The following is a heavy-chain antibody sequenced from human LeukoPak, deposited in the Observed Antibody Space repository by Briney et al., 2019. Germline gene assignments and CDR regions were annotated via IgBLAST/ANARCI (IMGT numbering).Heavy chain of an antibody. CDR2: ISSSSDNI. CDR1: GFTFGPYT. CDR3: ARRQLPLYYYYYYMDL. V-gene: IGHV3-48*04. Sequence: PGRSLRLSCAASGFTFGPYTMNWVRQAPGKGLEWVSYISSSSDNIYYGDSVKGRFTISRYNATNSLYLHINTLRAEDTALYYCARRQLPLYYYYYYMDLWGKGTTVTVSS. D-gene: IGHD6-6*01. J-gene: IGHJ6*03.